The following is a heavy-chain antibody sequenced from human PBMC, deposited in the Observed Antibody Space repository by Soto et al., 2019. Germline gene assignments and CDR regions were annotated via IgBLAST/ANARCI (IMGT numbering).Heavy chain of an antibody. Sequence: QVQLQESGPGLVKPSQTLSLTCTVSGGSISSGGYYWSWIRQHPGKGLEWIGYFYYSGSTYYNPSLKSRVTISVDTSKNQFSLKLSSVTAADTAVYYCARVRVRSYRGLAFDIWGQGRMVTVSS. CDR3: ARVRVRSYRGLAFDI. D-gene: IGHD1-26*01. CDR1: GGSISSGGYY. V-gene: IGHV4-31*03. J-gene: IGHJ3*02. CDR2: FYYSGST.